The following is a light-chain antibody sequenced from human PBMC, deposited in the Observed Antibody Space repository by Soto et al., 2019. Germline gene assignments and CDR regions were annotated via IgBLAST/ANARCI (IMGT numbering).Light chain of an antibody. J-gene: IGKJ4*01. CDR3: QQRSNWLT. V-gene: IGKV3-11*01. Sequence: EIVLTQSPATLSLSPGERATLSCRASQSVSSYLAWYQQKPGQAPRLLIYDASNTATGIPARFSGGGSGTDFTLTISSLEPEDFAVDYCQQRSNWLTFGGGTKVESK. CDR2: DAS. CDR1: QSVSSY.